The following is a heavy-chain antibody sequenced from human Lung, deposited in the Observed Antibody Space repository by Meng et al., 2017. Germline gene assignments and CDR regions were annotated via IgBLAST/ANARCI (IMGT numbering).Heavy chain of an antibody. CDR1: GYTFTSYG. Sequence: QVQLVQSGAEVNKPGAPSKVSCKASGYTFTSYGISWVRQAPGQGLEWMGWISAYSGNTNYAQKFQGRVTMTTDTSTSTAYMELRSLRSDDTAVYYCATEVGGGWFDPWGQGTLVTVSS. V-gene: IGHV1-18*04. CDR3: ATEVGGGWFDP. CDR2: ISAYSGNT. D-gene: IGHD3-16*01. J-gene: IGHJ5*02.